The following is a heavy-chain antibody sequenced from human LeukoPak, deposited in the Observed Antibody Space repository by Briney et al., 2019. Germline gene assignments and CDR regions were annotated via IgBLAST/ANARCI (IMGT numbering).Heavy chain of an antibody. D-gene: IGHD2-2*01. CDR1: GYSFTSYW. CDR2: IYPGDSDT. CDR3: ARRRSVLKDCSSTSCYRTPTYYFDY. J-gene: IGHJ4*02. Sequence: GESLKISCKGSGYSFTSYWIGWVRQMPGKGLEWMGIIYPGDSDTRYSPSFQGQVTISADKSISTAYLQWSSLKASDTAMYYCARRRSVLKDCSSTSCYRTPTYYFDYWGQGTLVTVSS. V-gene: IGHV5-51*01.